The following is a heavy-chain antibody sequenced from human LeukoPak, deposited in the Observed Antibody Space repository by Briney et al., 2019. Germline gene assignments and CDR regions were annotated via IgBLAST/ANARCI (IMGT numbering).Heavy chain of an antibody. D-gene: IGHD2-2*01. V-gene: IGHV3-33*08. CDR2: IWYDGSNK. Sequence: GGSLRLSCAASGFTFSSYAMSWVRQAPGKGLERVAVIWYDGSNKYYADSVKGRFTISRDNSKNTLYLQMNSLRAEDTAVYYCARSSGYQQSYRYYFDYWGQGTLVTVSS. J-gene: IGHJ4*02. CDR1: GFTFSSYA. CDR3: ARSSGYQQSYRYYFDY.